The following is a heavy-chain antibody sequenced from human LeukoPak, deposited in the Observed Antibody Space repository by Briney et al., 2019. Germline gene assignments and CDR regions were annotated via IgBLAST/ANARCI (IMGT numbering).Heavy chain of an antibody. D-gene: IGHD1-26*01. Sequence: GGSLRLSCAASGFTFSSYSMNWVRQAPGKGLEWVSYISSSSSTIYYADSVKGRFTISRDNAKNSLYLQMNSLRAEDTAVYYGARGEAQSGSSYRGFHGYWGQGPLVTVS. J-gene: IGHJ4*02. V-gene: IGHV3-48*04. CDR3: ARGEAQSGSSYRGFHGY. CDR1: GFTFSSYS. CDR2: ISSSSSTI.